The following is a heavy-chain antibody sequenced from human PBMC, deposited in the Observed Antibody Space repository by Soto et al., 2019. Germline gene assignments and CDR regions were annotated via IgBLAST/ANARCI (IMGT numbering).Heavy chain of an antibody. V-gene: IGHV3-30-3*01. Sequence: QVQLVESGGGVVQPGGSLRLSCAASGFTFSSYAMHWVRQAPGKGLEWVAVISYDGSNKYYADSVKGRFTISRDNSKNTLYLQMNSLRAEDTAVYYCARVQSDCTNGVCYTVSDYWGQGTLVTVSS. CDR1: GFTFSSYA. CDR2: ISYDGSNK. J-gene: IGHJ4*02. CDR3: ARVQSDCTNGVCYTVSDY. D-gene: IGHD2-8*01.